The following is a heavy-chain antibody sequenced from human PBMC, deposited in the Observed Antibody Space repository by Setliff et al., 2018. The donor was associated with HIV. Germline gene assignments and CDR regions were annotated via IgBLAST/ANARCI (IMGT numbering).Heavy chain of an antibody. J-gene: IGHJ6*03. CDR2: IYYSGST. CDR3: ARVGASGVPSTMDYYYYMDV. D-gene: IGHD3-10*01. CDR1: GGSISSSSYY. Sequence: SETLSLTCTVSGGSISSSSYYWGWIRHPPGKGLEWIGTIYYSGSTYYNPSLESRVTMSVDTSRTQFSLKLRSVTAADTAVYYCARVGASGVPSTMDYYYYMDVWGKGTTVTVSS. V-gene: IGHV4-39*07.